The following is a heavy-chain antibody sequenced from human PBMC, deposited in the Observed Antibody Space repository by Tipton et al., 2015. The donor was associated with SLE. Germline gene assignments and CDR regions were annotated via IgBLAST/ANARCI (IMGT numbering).Heavy chain of an antibody. V-gene: IGHV1-69*05. CDR1: GGTFSSYA. CDR3: ARSGIAVPTTGDY. J-gene: IGHJ4*02. CDR2: IIPLFGTA. D-gene: IGHD6-19*01. Sequence: QLVQSGAEAKKPGSSVKVSCKASGGTFSSYAISWVRQAPGQGLEWMGGIIPLFGTANYAQKFQGRVTITTDESTSTAYMELNSLTSEDTAMYYCARSGIAVPTTGDYWGQGTLVTVSS.